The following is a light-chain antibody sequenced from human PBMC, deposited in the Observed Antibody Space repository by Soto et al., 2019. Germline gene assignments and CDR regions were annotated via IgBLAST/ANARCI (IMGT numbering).Light chain of an antibody. V-gene: IGLV2-8*01. J-gene: IGLJ1*01. Sequence: QSALTQPPSASGSPGQSVTISCTGNSSDVGDYNYVSWYQQHPGKAPKLMIYEVTKRPSGVPDRFSGSKSGNTASLTVSGLQAEDEADYYCSSYAGSLYVFGTGTKVTVL. CDR1: SSDVGDYNY. CDR2: EVT. CDR3: SSYAGSLYV.